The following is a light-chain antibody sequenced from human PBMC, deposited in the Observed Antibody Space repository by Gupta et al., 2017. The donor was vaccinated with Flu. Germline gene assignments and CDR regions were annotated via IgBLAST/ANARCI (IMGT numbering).Light chain of an antibody. J-gene: IGLJ3*02. CDR2: SNN. Sequence: RVTSSCSGTSSNIGSNTVNWYQQLPGTAPKLLINSNNQRPSGVPDRFSGSKSGTSASLAISGLQSEDEADYYCAAWDGSLNGRVFGGGTKLTVL. CDR1: SSNIGSNT. V-gene: IGLV1-44*01. CDR3: AAWDGSLNGRV.